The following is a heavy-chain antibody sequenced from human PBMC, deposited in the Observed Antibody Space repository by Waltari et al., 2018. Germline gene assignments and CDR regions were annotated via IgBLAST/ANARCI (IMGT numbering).Heavy chain of an antibody. CDR2: INPSGCST. Sequence: QVQLVQSGAEVKKPGASVKVSCKASGYTFTSYYMHWVRQAPGQGLEWMGIINPSGCSTGYAQKFQGRVTMTRDTSTSTVYMELSSRRSEDTAVYYCARAAFRSSWYGGWFDPWGQGTLVTVSS. CDR3: ARAAFRSSWYGGWFDP. V-gene: IGHV1-46*01. CDR1: GYTFTSYY. D-gene: IGHD6-13*01. J-gene: IGHJ5*02.